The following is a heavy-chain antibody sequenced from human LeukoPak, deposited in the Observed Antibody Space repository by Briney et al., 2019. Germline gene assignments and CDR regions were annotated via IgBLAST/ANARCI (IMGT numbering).Heavy chain of an antibody. CDR3: ARGGYGGIDY. CDR1: GFIFSSNY. J-gene: IGHJ4*02. CDR2: IYAGGST. Sequence: QPGGSLRLSCAASGFIFSSNYMNWVRQAPGKGLEWVSVIYAGGSTFYADSVKGRFTISRDNSKSTLYLQMNSLRAEDTAVYYCARGGYGGIDYWGQGTLVTVSS. D-gene: IGHD5-18*01. V-gene: IGHV3-66*01.